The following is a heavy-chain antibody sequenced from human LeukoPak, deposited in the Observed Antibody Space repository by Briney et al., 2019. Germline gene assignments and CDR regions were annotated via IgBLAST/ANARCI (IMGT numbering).Heavy chain of an antibody. J-gene: IGHJ4*02. CDR3: ARGSGYASDY. Sequence: SETLSLTCTVSGDSISSGGYYWSWIRQHPGKGLEWIGYIYYSGITYYNPALKSRVTISVDTSKNQFSLKLSSVTAADTAVYYCARGSGYASDYWGQGTLVTVSS. V-gene: IGHV4-31*03. D-gene: IGHD5-12*01. CDR1: GDSISSGGYY. CDR2: IYYSGIT.